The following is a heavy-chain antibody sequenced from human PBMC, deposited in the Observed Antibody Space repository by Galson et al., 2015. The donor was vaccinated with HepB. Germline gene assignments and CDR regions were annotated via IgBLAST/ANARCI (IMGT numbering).Heavy chain of an antibody. CDR1: GFTFSSYS. CDR3: ARDIVVVPAATPQGFYGMDV. D-gene: IGHD2-2*01. J-gene: IGHJ6*02. V-gene: IGHV3-21*01. CDR2: ISSSSSYI. Sequence: SLRLSCAASGFTFSSYSMNWVRQAPGKGLGWVSSISSSSSYIYYADSVKGRFTISRDNAKNSLYLRMNSLRAEDTAVYYCARDIVVVPAATPQGFYGMDVWGQGTTVTVSS.